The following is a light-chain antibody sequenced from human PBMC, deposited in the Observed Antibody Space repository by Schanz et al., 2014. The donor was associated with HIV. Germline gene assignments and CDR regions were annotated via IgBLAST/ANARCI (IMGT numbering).Light chain of an antibody. CDR3: QQYGNSPYT. J-gene: IGKJ2*01. CDR1: QSVTNY. Sequence: EIVLTQSPATLSVSPGESATLSCRASQSVTNYLAWYQQKPGQAPRLLIYGATNRATGIPDRFSGSGSGTDFTLTISRLEPEDFAVYYCQQYGNSPYTFGQGTKLEIK. V-gene: IGKV3-20*01. CDR2: GAT.